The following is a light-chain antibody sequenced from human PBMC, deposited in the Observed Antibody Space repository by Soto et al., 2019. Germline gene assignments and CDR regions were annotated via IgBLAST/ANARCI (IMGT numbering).Light chain of an antibody. V-gene: IGLV1-40*01. Sequence: QSVLTQPASVSGAPGQMVTISCTGSSSNIGSGYDVHWYQQLPGTAPKLLIYANSNRPSGVPDRFSGSKSGTSASLAITGLQAEDEADYYCQSYDSSLSGYVFGTGTKVTVL. CDR3: QSYDSSLSGYV. CDR2: ANS. J-gene: IGLJ1*01. CDR1: SSNIGSGYD.